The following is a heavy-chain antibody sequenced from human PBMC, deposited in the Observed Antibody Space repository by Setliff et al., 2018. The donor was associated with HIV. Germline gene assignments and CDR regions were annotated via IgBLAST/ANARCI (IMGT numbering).Heavy chain of an antibody. V-gene: IGHV1-69*11. Sequence: ASVKVSCKAAGGTFNNYVFSWVRKAPGRGLEWIGTIIPILDTTNYAQKFQDRVTITTDESTSTAYMELRSLTSEDTAVYYCARDPGWLQTLYYFDSWGQGTLVTVSS. CDR2: IIPILDTT. CDR1: GGTFNNYV. J-gene: IGHJ4*02. CDR3: ARDPGWLQTLYYFDS. D-gene: IGHD5-12*01.